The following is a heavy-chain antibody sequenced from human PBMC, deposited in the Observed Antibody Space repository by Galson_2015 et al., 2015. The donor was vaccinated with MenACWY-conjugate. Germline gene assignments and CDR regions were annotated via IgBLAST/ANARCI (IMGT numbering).Heavy chain of an antibody. V-gene: IGHV1-46*01. J-gene: IGHJ4*02. CDR2: IRPSGDDGT. CDR3: VREYRGGSFDH. Sequence: SVKVSCKASGYTFTTYYMHWVRQAPGQGLEWMGIIRPSGDDGTTYAQKFQGRVTMTRDSSTSTVYMDLSSLRSEDTAVYYCVREYRGGSFDHWGQGTLVTVSS. CDR1: GYTFTTYY. D-gene: IGHD1-26*01.